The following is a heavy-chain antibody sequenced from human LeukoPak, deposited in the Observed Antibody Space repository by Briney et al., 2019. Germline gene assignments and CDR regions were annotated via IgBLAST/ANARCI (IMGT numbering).Heavy chain of an antibody. D-gene: IGHD5-18*01. Sequence: RGSLTLSCAASGFTFSSYWLNWVRQAPGKGLEWVANIKQDGSEKYYVDSVKGRFIISRDNAKNSLYLQMNSLRVEDTAVYYCTRSGAMDWGQGTLVTVSS. V-gene: IGHV3-7*05. J-gene: IGHJ4*02. CDR3: TRSGAMD. CDR1: GFTFSSYW. CDR2: IKQDGSEK.